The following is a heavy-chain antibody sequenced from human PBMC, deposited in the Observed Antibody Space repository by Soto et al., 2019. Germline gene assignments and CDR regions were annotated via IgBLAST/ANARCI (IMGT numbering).Heavy chain of an antibody. CDR1: GYTFTSYG. CDR3: ARGGGALWFGLYYYGMDV. J-gene: IGHJ6*02. CDR2: ISAYNGNT. V-gene: IGHV1-18*01. Sequence: ASVKVSCKASGYTFTSYGMSWVRQAPGQGLEWMGWISAYNGNTNYAQKLQGRVTMTTDTSTSTAYMELRSLRSDDTAVYYCARGGGALWFGLYYYGMDVWGQGPTVTVYS. D-gene: IGHD3-10*01.